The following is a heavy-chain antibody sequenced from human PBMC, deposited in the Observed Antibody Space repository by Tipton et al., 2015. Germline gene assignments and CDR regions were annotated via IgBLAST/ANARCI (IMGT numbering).Heavy chain of an antibody. J-gene: IGHJ4*02. CDR2: IKQDGSEK. CDR1: GFTFSNYW. V-gene: IGHV3-7*01. CDR3: VRLGGNYFDY. D-gene: IGHD3-16*01. Sequence: SLRLSCAASGFTFSNYWMTWVRQAPGKGLEWVANIKQDGSEKCYVDSVEGRFTISRDNAKNTVYLQMNRLRAEDTAVYYCVRLGGNYFDYWGQGTLVTVSS.